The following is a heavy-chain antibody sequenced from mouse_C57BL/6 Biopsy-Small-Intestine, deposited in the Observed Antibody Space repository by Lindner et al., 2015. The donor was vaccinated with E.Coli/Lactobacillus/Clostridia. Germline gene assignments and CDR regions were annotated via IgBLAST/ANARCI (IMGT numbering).Heavy chain of an antibody. CDR3: ARDYCTGGVCYTAYYAMDV. CDR1: GYTFTSYA. V-gene: IGHV1-84*02. D-gene: IGHD1-1*02. CDR2: INAGNGNT. Sequence: SVKVSCKASGYTFTSYAMHWVRQAPGQRLEWMGWINAGNGNTKYSQKFQGRVTIIRDTSASTAYMELSSLRSEDTAVYYCARDYCTGGVCYTAYYAMDVWGQGTTVTVSS. J-gene: IGHJ4*01.